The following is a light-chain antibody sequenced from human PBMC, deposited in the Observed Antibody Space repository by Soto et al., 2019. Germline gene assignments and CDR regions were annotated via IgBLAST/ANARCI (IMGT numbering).Light chain of an antibody. V-gene: IGLV4-60*02. CDR2: LEGSGSY. J-gene: IGLJ1*01. Sequence: QSVLTQSSSAHASLGSSVKLTCTLSSGHSSYIIAWHQQQPGKAPRYLMKLEGSGSYNKGSGVPDRFSGSSSGADRYLAISNLQFEDEADYYCETWDSNTRVFVTGTKVTVL. CDR1: SGHSSYI. CDR3: ETWDSNTRV.